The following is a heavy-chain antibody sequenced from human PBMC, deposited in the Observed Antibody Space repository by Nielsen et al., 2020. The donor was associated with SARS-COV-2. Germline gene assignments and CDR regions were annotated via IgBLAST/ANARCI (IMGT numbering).Heavy chain of an antibody. Sequence: GESLKTSCAASGFTFSSYWMSWVRQAPGKGLEWVANIKQDGSEKYYADSVKGRFTISRDNAKNSLYLQMNSLRAEDTAVYYCARGSGFDYWGQGTLVTVSS. D-gene: IGHD3-10*01. CDR2: IKQDGSEK. J-gene: IGHJ4*02. CDR1: GFTFSSYW. V-gene: IGHV3-7*03. CDR3: ARGSGFDY.